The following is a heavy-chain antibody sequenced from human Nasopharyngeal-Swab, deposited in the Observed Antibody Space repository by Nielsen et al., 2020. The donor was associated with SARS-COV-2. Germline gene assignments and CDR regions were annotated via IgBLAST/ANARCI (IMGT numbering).Heavy chain of an antibody. V-gene: IGHV3-9*01. CDR1: GFIFDDYA. CDR3: SKGVWGTHRSDAFDI. J-gene: IGHJ3*02. Sequence: GKSLKISCAASGFIFDDYAMHWVRQAPGKGLEWVSSISWNGGSADYADSVKGRFTISRDNAKNSLYLQMNSLRAEDTALYYCSKGVWGTHRSDAFDIWGQGSMVTVSS. D-gene: IGHD3-16*02. CDR2: ISWNGGSA.